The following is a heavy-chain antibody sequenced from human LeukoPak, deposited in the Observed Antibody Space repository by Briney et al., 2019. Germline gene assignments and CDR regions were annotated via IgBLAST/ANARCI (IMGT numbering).Heavy chain of an antibody. Sequence: AGGSLRLSCAASGFTFSAYAMSWVRQAPGKGLEWVSSISGSADTSYYADSVKGRFTISRDNSKNTLYLQMNSLRAEDTAVYYCARDPWGRYSYGHDAFDIWGQGTMVTVSS. J-gene: IGHJ3*02. V-gene: IGHV3-23*01. CDR1: GFTFSAYA. D-gene: IGHD5-18*01. CDR2: ISGSADTS. CDR3: ARDPWGRYSYGHDAFDI.